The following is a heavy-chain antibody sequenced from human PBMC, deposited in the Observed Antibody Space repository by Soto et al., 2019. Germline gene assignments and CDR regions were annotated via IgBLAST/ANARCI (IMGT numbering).Heavy chain of an antibody. CDR2: IYYNGYT. CDR3: ARGGGSPDY. Sequence: PSETLSLTCTVSSDSISNYYCSWFRQPPGKGLEWIGYIYYNGYTSYNPSLRSRVTISVDTSKNQFSLKLSSVTAADTAVYYCARGGGSPDYWGQGTLVTVSS. D-gene: IGHD1-26*01. V-gene: IGHV4-59*08. J-gene: IGHJ4*02. CDR1: SDSISNYY.